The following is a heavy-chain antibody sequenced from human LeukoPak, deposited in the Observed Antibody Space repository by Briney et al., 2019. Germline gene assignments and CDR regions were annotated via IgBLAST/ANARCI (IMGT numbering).Heavy chain of an antibody. CDR1: GFTFSSYW. J-gene: IGHJ4*02. CDR2: MKGDGSDK. D-gene: IGHD3-10*01. CDR3: AREQYYYGSGRYYNGIDY. V-gene: IGHV3-7*01. Sequence: AGGSLRLSCAVSGFTFSSYWMSWVRQAPGKGLEWVANMKGDGSDKYYVDSVKGRFTISRDNAKNSLYLQMNSLSAEDTAVYYCAREQYYYGSGRYYNGIDYWGQGTLVTVSS.